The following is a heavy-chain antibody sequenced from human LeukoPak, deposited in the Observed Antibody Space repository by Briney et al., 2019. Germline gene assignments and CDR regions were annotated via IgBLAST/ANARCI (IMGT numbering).Heavy chain of an antibody. V-gene: IGHV3-23*01. CDR3: AKGSVYYTASFDY. J-gene: IGHJ4*02. CDR2: ISDSGGST. D-gene: IGHD2-8*01. Sequence: GGSLRLSCAASGFTFSGYAMSWVRQAPGKGLEWVSAISDSGGSTYYADSVKGRFTISGDNSKNTLYLQMNSLRAEDTAVYYCAKGSVYYTASFDYWGQGTLVTVSS. CDR1: GFTFSGYA.